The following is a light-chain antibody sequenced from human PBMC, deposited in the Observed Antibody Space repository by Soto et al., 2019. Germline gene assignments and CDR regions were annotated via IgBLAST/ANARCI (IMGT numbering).Light chain of an antibody. V-gene: IGLV2-11*01. J-gene: IGLJ1*01. CDR1: SSDVGVYNY. CDR2: DVS. Sequence: QSALTQPRSVSWSPGQSVTISCTGTSSDVGVYNYVSWYQQYPGKAPKIMIYDVSKRPSGVPDRFSGSKSDNTASLTISGLQAEDEADYYCCSYAGSYTFVFGIGTKVTVL. CDR3: CSYAGSYTFV.